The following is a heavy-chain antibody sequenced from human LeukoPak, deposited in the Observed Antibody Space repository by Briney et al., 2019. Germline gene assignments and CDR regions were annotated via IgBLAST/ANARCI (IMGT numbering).Heavy chain of an antibody. Sequence: GGSLRLSCGASAVSFSGYSMNWVRQAPGKGLEWISYISANSSIIHYADSVKGRFTISRDNAKRSLYLQMSCLRAEDTAVYYCCRPNWFDSWGPGTLVTVSS. CDR1: AVSFSGYS. J-gene: IGHJ5*01. V-gene: IGHV3-48*01. CDR2: ISANSSII. CDR3: CRPNWFDS.